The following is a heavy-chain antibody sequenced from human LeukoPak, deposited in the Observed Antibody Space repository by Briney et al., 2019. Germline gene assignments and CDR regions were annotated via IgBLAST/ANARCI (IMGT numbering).Heavy chain of an antibody. V-gene: IGHV3-48*03. CDR2: FAGSDTTT. Sequence: GGTLRLSCAASGFYFYAYEMNWVRQAPGKGLEWVAYFAGSDTTTYYADSVKGRFTISRDNAKNSLYLQMNSLRAEDTALYYCTTLGYHLDSWGQGTLVTVSS. D-gene: IGHD3-22*01. J-gene: IGHJ4*02. CDR3: TTLGYHLDS. CDR1: GFYFYAYE.